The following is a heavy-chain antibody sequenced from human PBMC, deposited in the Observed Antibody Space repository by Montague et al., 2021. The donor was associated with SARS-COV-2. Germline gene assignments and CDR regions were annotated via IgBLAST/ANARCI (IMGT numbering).Heavy chain of an antibody. J-gene: IGHJ4*02. D-gene: IGHD6-13*01. Sequence: SETLSLTCTVSGGSISNYYWGWIRQPAGKGLDWIGRVSASGTINFNPSLRSRITMSVDTSKNQFSLKLSSVTAADTAVYSCARDGDSVPATGTNWGQGTLVTVSS. V-gene: IGHV4-4*07. CDR1: GGSISNYY. CDR2: VSASGTI. CDR3: ARDGDSVPATGTN.